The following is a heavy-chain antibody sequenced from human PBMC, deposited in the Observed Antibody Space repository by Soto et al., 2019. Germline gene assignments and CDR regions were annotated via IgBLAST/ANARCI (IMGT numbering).Heavy chain of an antibody. Sequence: QVQLVESGGGVVQPGRSLRLSCAASGFTFSSYGMHWVRQAPGKGLEWVAVISYDGSNKYYADSVKGRFTISRDNSKNELYLHMNRRRAEDTAVYYCAKDLDIVVVVASTPGAFDIWGQGTMVTVSS. D-gene: IGHD2-15*01. J-gene: IGHJ3*02. CDR3: AKDLDIVVVVASTPGAFDI. CDR2: ISYDGSNK. V-gene: IGHV3-30*18. CDR1: GFTFSSYG.